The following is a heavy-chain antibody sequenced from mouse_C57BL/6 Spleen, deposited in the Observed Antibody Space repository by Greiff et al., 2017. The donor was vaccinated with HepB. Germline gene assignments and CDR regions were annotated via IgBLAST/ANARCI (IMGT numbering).Heavy chain of an antibody. J-gene: IGHJ3*01. CDR3: TSITTVVARGFAY. CDR1: GYTFTSYW. Sequence: EVQLQESGTVLARPGASVKMSCKTSGYTFTSYWMHWVKQRPGQGLEWTGAIYPGNSDTSYNQKFKGKAKLTAVTSASTAYMELSSLTNEDSAVYYSTSITTVVARGFAYWGQGTLVTVSA. CDR2: IYPGNSDT. D-gene: IGHD1-1*01. V-gene: IGHV1-5*01.